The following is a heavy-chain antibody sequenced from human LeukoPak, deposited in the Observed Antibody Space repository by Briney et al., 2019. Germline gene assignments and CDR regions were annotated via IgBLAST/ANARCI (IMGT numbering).Heavy chain of an antibody. CDR3: ARTPVRAFDI. Sequence: SETLSLTCTVSGGSISSYYWSWIRQPPGKGLEWIGSIYYSGSTYYNPSLKSRVTISVDTSKNQFSLKLSSVTAADTAVYYCARTPVRAFDIWGQGTMVTVSS. CDR1: GGSISSYY. D-gene: IGHD3-10*02. V-gene: IGHV4-39*07. J-gene: IGHJ3*02. CDR2: IYYSGST.